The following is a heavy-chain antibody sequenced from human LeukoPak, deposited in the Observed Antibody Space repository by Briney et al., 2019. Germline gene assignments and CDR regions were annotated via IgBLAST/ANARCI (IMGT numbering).Heavy chain of an antibody. CDR3: ARLSRLHYYYYGMDV. Sequence: SETLSLTCAVSGVSISSSNWWSWVRQPPGKGLEWIGEIYHSGSTNYNPSLKSRVTISVDTSKNQFPLKLSSVTAADTAVYYCARLSRLHYYYYGMDVWGQGTTVTVSS. D-gene: IGHD4-11*01. J-gene: IGHJ6*02. CDR2: IYHSGST. CDR1: GVSISSSNW. V-gene: IGHV4-4*02.